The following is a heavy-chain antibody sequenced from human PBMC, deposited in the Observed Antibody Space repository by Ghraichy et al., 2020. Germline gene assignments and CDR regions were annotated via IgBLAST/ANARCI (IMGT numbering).Heavy chain of an antibody. CDR2: IKQDGSTK. CDR1: GFTFSSYW. V-gene: IGHV3-7*01. J-gene: IGHJ4*02. D-gene: IGHD3-16*01. CDR3: AKTQSWGYDY. Sequence: GGSLRLSCAASGFTFSSYWMTWVRQAPGKGLEWVANIKQDGSTKYYLDSVKGRFTISRDNSKNSLYLQMNSLRAEDTAVYYCAKTQSWGYDYWGQGTLVTVSS.